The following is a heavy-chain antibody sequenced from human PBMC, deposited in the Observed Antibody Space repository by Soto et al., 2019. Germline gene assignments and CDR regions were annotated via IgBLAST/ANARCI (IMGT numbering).Heavy chain of an antibody. CDR2: IYYSGST. CDR1: GVSISSYY. J-gene: IGHJ4*02. D-gene: IGHD5-12*01. CDR3: AREGNLGRWLQPLDF. Sequence: PSETLSLTCTVSGVSISSYYWSWIRQPPGKGLEWIGYIYYSGSTNYNPSLKSRVTISVDTSKNQFSLKLSSVTAADTAKYFCAREGNLGRWLQPLDFWGQGTLVTVSS. V-gene: IGHV4-59*01.